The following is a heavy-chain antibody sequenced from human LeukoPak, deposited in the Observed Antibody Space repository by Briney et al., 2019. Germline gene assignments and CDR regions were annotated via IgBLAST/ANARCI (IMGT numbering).Heavy chain of an antibody. J-gene: IGHJ6*02. Sequence: GGSLRLSCAASGFTFSSYAMHWVRQAPGKGLEWVAVISYDGSNKYYADSVKGRFTISRDNSKNTLYLQMNSLRAEDTAVYYCARDQHDILTGYLYGMDVWGQGTTVTVSS. V-gene: IGHV3-30-3*01. D-gene: IGHD3-9*01. CDR2: ISYDGSNK. CDR1: GFTFSSYA. CDR3: ARDQHDILTGYLYGMDV.